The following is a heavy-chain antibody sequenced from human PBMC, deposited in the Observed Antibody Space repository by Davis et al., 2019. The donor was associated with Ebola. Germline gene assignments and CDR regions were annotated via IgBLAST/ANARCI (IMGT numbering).Heavy chain of an antibody. J-gene: IGHJ5*02. CDR2: MNPNSGNT. Sequence: ASVKDTCKAAGYTFTNYDINCVLQATGQGLEWKGWMNPNSGNTGYSQKFQGRVTMTRNASISTAYMELSSLRSEDTALYYCTRRGRFDPWGQGTLVTVSS. CDR3: TRRGRFDP. CDR1: GYTFTNYD. V-gene: IGHV1-8*01.